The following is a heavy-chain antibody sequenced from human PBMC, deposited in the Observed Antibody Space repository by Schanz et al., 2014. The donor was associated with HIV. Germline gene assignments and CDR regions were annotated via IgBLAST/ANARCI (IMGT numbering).Heavy chain of an antibody. CDR3: ASGRRSGIGWRMDV. CDR1: GFTFSSYA. J-gene: IGHJ6*02. V-gene: IGHV3-23*01. Sequence: EVQLLESGGGLVQPGGSLRLSCAASGFTFSSYAMSWVRQAPGKGLEWVSGISNSGGTTYYADSVKGRFTISRDNSKNTLYLQMNSLRADDTAVYYCASGRRSGIGWRMDVWGQGTAVTVSS. CDR2: ISNSGGTT. D-gene: IGHD6-19*01.